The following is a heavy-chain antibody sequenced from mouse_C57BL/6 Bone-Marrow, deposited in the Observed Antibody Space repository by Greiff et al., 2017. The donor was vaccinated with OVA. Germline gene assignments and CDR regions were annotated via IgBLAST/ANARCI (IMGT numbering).Heavy chain of an antibody. J-gene: IGHJ3*01. CDR1: GYTFTSYG. CDR3: ARRGYYGSSPPWFAY. V-gene: IGHV1-81*01. Sequence: LVESGAELARPGASVKLSCKASGYTFTSYGISWVKQRTGQGLEWIGEIYPRSGNTYYNEKFKGKATLTADKSSSTAYMELRSLTSEDSAVYFCARRGYYGSSPPWFAYWGQGTLVTVSA. D-gene: IGHD1-1*01. CDR2: IYPRSGNT.